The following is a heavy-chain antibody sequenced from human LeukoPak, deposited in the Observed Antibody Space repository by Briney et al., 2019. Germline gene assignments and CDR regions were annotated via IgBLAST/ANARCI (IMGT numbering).Heavy chain of an antibody. J-gene: IGHJ6*03. CDR1: GGSISSYY. CDR2: IYYSGST. CDR3: ARGTDCGGGSCYYYYYYYMDV. V-gene: IGHV4-59*01. Sequence: SETLSLTCTVSGGSISSYYWSWIRQPPGKGLEWIGYIYYSGSTNYNPSLKSRVTISVDTSKNQSSLKLSSVTAADTAVYYCARGTDCGGGSCYYYYYYYMDVWGKGTTVTVSS. D-gene: IGHD2-15*01.